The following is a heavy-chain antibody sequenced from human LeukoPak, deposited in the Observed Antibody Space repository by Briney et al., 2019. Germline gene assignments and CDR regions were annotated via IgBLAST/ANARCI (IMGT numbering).Heavy chain of an antibody. J-gene: IGHJ6*03. D-gene: IGHD6-19*01. V-gene: IGHV3-23*01. CDR2: INGGGNTT. Sequence: GGSLRLSCAASGFAFSSFAMGWVRQSPGKGLEWLSTINGGGNTTFYADSVKGRFTISRGNSKNTLYLHMDGLRPDDTAIYYCTKELHVAVAVADYYYFYMDVWGRGTAVSVSS. CDR1: GFAFSSFA. CDR3: TKELHVAVAVADYYYFYMDV.